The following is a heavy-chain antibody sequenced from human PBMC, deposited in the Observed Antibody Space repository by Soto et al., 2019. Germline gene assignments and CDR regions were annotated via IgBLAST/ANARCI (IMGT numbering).Heavy chain of an antibody. Sequence: SETLSLTCTVSGGSISSYYWSWIRQPPGKGLEWIGYIYYSGSTNYNPSLKSRVTISVATSKNQFSLKLSSVTAADTAVYYCARESPGSEEDYYYYMDVWGKGTTVTVSS. CDR3: ARESPGSEEDYYYYMDV. CDR2: IYYSGST. J-gene: IGHJ6*03. CDR1: GGSISSYY. V-gene: IGHV4-59*01.